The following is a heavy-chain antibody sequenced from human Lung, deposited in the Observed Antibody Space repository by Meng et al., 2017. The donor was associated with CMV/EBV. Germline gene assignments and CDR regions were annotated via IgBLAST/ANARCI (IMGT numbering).Heavy chain of an antibody. CDR2: IKEEGSEK. CDR3: ARDPFIKAFDI. CDR1: GFTFSNYW. V-gene: IGHV3-7*01. J-gene: IGHJ3*02. Sequence: GGSXRLXCAASGFTFSNYWMTWLRQAPGRGLELVAHIKEEGSEKYFVGSVKGRFTISRDNAKNSLYLQMNSLRAEDTAVYYCARDPFIKAFDIWGQGTMVTVSS.